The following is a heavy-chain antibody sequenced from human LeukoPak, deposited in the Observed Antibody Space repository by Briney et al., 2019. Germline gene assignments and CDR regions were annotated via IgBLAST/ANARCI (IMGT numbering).Heavy chain of an antibody. J-gene: IGHJ4*02. Sequence: SSETLSLTCAVSGYSISSGYYWGWIRQPPGKGLQWIASMYQSGSTYYNPSLKSRVTISVDTSKNQFSLKLSSVTAADTAVYYCARLWYSSSSLDYWGQGTLVTVSS. CDR2: MYQSGST. D-gene: IGHD6-6*01. V-gene: IGHV4-38-2*01. CDR1: GYSISSGYY. CDR3: ARLWYSSSSLDY.